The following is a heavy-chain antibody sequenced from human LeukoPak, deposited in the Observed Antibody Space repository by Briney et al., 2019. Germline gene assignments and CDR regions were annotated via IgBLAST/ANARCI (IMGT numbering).Heavy chain of an antibody. CDR1: GFTFSSYS. D-gene: IGHD3-22*01. J-gene: IGHJ6*02. Sequence: GGALRLSCVASGFTFSSYSMNWVRQAPGKGLEWVSSIRSSSSYIYYADSVKGRFTISRDNAKNSLFLQMNSLRAEDTAVYYCARDSDFDSSGYYPYYYYYYKMDVWGQGTTVTVSS. CDR2: IRSSSSYI. V-gene: IGHV3-21*01. CDR3: ARDSDFDSSGYYPYYYYYYKMDV.